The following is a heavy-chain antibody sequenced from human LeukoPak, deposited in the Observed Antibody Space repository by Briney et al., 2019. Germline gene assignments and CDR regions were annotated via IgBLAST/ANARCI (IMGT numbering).Heavy chain of an antibody. CDR3: ARGGYDSIYFDY. J-gene: IGHJ4*02. CDR1: GFTVSSNY. D-gene: IGHD5-12*01. V-gene: IGHV3-53*01. CDR2: IYSGGST. Sequence: GGSLRLSCAASGFTVSSNYMSWVRQAPGKGLEWVSVIYSGGSTYYADSVKGRFTISRDNSKNTLYLQMNSLRAEDAAVYYCARGGYDSIYFDYWGQGTLVTVSS.